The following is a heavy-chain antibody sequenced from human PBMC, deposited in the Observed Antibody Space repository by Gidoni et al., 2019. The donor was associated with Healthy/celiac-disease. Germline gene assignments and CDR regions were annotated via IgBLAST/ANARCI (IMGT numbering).Heavy chain of an antibody. CDR1: GGTFRSYA. CDR2: IIPIFGTA. CDR3: ARDRDIVVVVAAPSGSPYYYGLDV. V-gene: IGHV1-69*01. D-gene: IGHD2-15*01. J-gene: IGHJ6*02. Sequence: QLQLVQSGAEVKKPGSSVKVSCKASGGTFRSYAISWVRQAPGQGLEWMGGIIPIFGTANYAQKFQGRVTITADESTSTAYMELSSLRSEDTAVYYCARDRDIVVVVAAPSGSPYYYGLDVWGQGTTVTVSS.